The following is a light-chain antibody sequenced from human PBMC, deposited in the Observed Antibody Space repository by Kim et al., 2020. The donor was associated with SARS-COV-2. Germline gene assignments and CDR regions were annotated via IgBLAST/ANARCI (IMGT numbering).Light chain of an antibody. J-gene: IGLJ3*02. CDR1: SSNIGRST. CDR2: DND. V-gene: IGLV1-44*01. Sequence: ELTQPPSASGTPGQRVTISCSGGSSNIGRSTVAWYQQPPGTAPKLLMFDNDQRPSGVPDRFSGSKSGTSASLAISGLQSEDEADYYCAAWDYSLNGPVFGGGTKLTVL. CDR3: AAWDYSLNGPV.